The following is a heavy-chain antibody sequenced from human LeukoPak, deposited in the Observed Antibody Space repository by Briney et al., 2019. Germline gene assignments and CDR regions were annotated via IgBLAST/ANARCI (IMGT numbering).Heavy chain of an antibody. J-gene: IGHJ5*02. CDR1: GYTFTNYD. V-gene: IGHV1-46*01. Sequence: ASVKVSFKTAGYTFTNYDIHWVRQPPAQGLEWMGIINPSGGSASYAQKFEGRVTMTRDTSTSTVYMELSSLRAEDTAVYYCARDSKTSSLADPWGQGTLVTVSS. CDR2: INPSGGSA. CDR3: ARDSKTSSLADP. D-gene: IGHD2-2*01.